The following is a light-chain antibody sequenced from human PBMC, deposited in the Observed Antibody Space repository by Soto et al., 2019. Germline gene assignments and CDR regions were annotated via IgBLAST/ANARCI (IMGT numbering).Light chain of an antibody. V-gene: IGLV4-69*01. J-gene: IGLJ3*02. CDR2: LNSDGSH. CDR1: SGHSSYA. Sequence: QPVLTQSPSASASLGASVKLTCTLSSGHSSYAIAWHQQQPEKGPRYLMKLNSDGSHSKGDGIPDRFSGSSSGAERYLTISSPQSEDEADYYCQTWGTGIPGVFGGGTKLTVL. CDR3: QTWGTGIPGV.